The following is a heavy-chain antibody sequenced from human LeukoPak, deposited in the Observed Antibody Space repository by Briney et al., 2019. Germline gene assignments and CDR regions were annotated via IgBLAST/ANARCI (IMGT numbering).Heavy chain of an antibody. D-gene: IGHD4-17*01. CDR2: INPNSGGT. V-gene: IGHV1-2*02. CDR1: GYTFTAYY. CDR3: AKDSLRDYGAYGTCDY. Sequence: ASVKVSCKTSGYTFTAYYINWVRQAPGQGLEWVGWINPNSGGTNYAQNFQGRVTMTRDTSISPAYMELSRLTSDDTAVYYCAKDSLRDYGAYGTCDYWGQGTLVTVSS. J-gene: IGHJ4*02.